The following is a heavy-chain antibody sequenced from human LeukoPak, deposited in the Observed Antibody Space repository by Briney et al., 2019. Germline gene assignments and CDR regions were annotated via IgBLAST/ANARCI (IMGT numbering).Heavy chain of an antibody. D-gene: IGHD4-17*01. V-gene: IGHV3-30*18. CDR2: ISYDGSNK. CDR1: GFTFSSYG. CDR3: AKDSVETTVTTIDY. Sequence: GGSLRLSCAASGFTFSSYGMHWVRQAPGKGLEWVAVISYDGSNKYYADSVKGRFTISRDNSKNTLYLQMNSLRAEDTAVYYCAKDSVETTVTTIDYWGQGTLVTVSS. J-gene: IGHJ4*02.